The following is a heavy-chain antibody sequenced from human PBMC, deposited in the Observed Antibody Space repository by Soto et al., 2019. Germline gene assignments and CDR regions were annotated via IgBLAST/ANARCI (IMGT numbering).Heavy chain of an antibody. CDR3: ERHPLYDFWSGYYTYYYYRMDV. J-gene: IGHJ6*02. CDR2: IYYSGST. CDR1: GGSISSSSYY. Sequence: SETLSLTCTVSGGSISSSSYYGGLFLQPPGKGLEWIGSIYYSGSTYYNPSLKSRVTISVDTSKNQFSLKLSSVTAADTAVYYCERHPLYDFWSGYYTYYYYRMDVWGQGTTVTVSS. D-gene: IGHD3-3*01. V-gene: IGHV4-39*01.